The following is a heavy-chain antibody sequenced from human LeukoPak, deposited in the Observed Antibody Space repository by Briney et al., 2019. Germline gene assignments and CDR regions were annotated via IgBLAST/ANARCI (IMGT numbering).Heavy chain of an antibody. J-gene: IGHJ6*02. Sequence: ASVKVSCKASGYXFTGYYMHWVRQAPGQGLEWLGWINPNSGGTNYAQKFQGRVTMTRDTSISTAYMELSRLRSDDTAVYYCAHMAPYYYYGMDVWGQGTTVTVSS. D-gene: IGHD5-24*01. CDR1: GYXFTGYY. V-gene: IGHV1-2*02. CDR2: INPNSGGT. CDR3: AHMAPYYYYGMDV.